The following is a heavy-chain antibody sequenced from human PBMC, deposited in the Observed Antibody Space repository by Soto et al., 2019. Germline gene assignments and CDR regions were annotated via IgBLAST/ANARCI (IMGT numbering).Heavy chain of an antibody. D-gene: IGHD6-19*01. J-gene: IGHJ5*02. CDR3: ARERAERYRSGWNLFDP. CDR2: IHYSGST. CDR1: GGSISNYY. V-gene: IGHV4-59*01. Sequence: QVQLQQSGPGLVKPSETLSLMCTVSGGSISNYYWIWIRQSPGKGLELIGYIHYSGSTNYNPSFASRVTISVDPSKNQFSLRLSSVTAADTAFYYCARERAERYRSGWNLFDPWGPGTLVTGSS.